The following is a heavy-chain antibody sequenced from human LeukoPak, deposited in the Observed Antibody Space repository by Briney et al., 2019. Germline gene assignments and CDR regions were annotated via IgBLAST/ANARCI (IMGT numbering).Heavy chain of an antibody. CDR3: AACFGVVIIALDY. CDR2: IIPIFDTT. V-gene: IGHV1-69*05. J-gene: IGHJ4*02. D-gene: IGHD3-3*01. CDR1: GGTFSSYS. Sequence: GASVKVSCKASGGTFSSYSISWVRQAPGQGLEWMGRIIPIFDTTNYAQKFQDRVTITTDESTSTAYMELSSLRSEDTAVYYCAACFGVVIIALDYWGQGTLVTVSS.